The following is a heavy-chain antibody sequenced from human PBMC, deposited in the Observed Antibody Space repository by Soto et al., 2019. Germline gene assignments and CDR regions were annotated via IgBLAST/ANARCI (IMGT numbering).Heavy chain of an antibody. CDR1: GGTFSSYA. D-gene: IGHD6-6*01. V-gene: IGHV1-69*01. J-gene: IGHJ6*02. CDR2: IIPIFGTA. CDR3: ARVGSSRPYYYYGMDV. Sequence: QVQLVQSGAEVKKPGSSVKVSCKASGGTFSSYAISWVRQAPGQGLEWMGGIIPIFGTASYAQKFQGRVTIPADESTSTAYMELSSLRSEDTAVYYCARVGSSRPYYYYGMDVWRQGTTVTVSS.